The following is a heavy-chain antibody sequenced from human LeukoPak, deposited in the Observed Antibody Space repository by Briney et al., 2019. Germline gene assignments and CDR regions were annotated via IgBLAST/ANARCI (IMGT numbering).Heavy chain of an antibody. J-gene: IGHJ6*04. Sequence: GGSLRLSCAASGFTFNRHWMHWVRQAPGKGLVWVSRSNSDGSSTVYADSVKGRFTISRDNAKNSLYLQMKSLRAEDTAVYYCAQLGITMIGGVWGKGTTVTLSS. D-gene: IGHD3-10*02. CDR3: AQLGITMIGGV. CDR2: SNSDGSST. CDR1: GFTFNRHW. V-gene: IGHV3-74*01.